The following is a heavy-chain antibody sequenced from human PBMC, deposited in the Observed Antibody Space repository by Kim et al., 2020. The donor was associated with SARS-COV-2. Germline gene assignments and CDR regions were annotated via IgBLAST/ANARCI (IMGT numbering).Heavy chain of an antibody. CDR2: ISGSGGST. D-gene: IGHD3-3*01. CDR3: AKGYYDFWSGYRMVGWFDP. J-gene: IGHJ5*02. V-gene: IGHV3-23*01. Sequence: GGSLRLSCAASGFTFSSYAMSWVRQAPGKGLEWVSAISGSGGSTYYADSVKGRFTISRDNSKNTLYLQMNSLRAEDTAVYYCAKGYYDFWSGYRMVGWFDPWGQGTLVTVSS. CDR1: GFTFSSYA.